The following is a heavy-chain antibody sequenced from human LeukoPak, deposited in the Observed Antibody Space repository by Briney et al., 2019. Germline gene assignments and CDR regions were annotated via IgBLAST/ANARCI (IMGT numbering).Heavy chain of an antibody. J-gene: IGHJ5*02. CDR2: IYYSGST. Sequence: PSETLSLTCTVSGGSISSYYWSWLRQPPGKGLEWIGYIYYSGSTNYNPSLKSRVTISVDTSKNQFSLKLSSLTAADTAVYYCASLHGYGSGRPWGQGTLVTVSS. CDR1: GGSISSYY. D-gene: IGHD3-10*01. CDR3: ASLHGYGSGRP. V-gene: IGHV4-59*08.